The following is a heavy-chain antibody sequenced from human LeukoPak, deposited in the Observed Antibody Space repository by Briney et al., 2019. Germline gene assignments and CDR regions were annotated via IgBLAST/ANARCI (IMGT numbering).Heavy chain of an antibody. CDR1: GGSFSGYY. CDR3: AKEDPYGSSSHY. J-gene: IGHJ4*02. Sequence: PSETLSLTCAVYGGSFSGYYWSWIRQPPGKGLEWIGEINHSGSTNYNPSLKSRVTISVDTSKNQFSLKLSSVTAADTAVYYCAKEDPYGSSSHYWGQGTLVTVSS. V-gene: IGHV4-34*01. D-gene: IGHD6-13*01. CDR2: INHSGST.